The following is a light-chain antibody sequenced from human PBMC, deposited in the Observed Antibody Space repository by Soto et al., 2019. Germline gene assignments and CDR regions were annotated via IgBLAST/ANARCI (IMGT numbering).Light chain of an antibody. CDR2: DAS. V-gene: IGKV1-5*01. J-gene: IGKJ1*01. Sequence: DIQMTRSPSTLSASVGDRVTITCRASQSISSGLAWYQQKPGKAPKLLIYDASSLESGVPSRFSGSGSGTEFTLTISSLQPDDFATYYCQQYNSYPWTFGQGSKVDIK. CDR3: QQYNSYPWT. CDR1: QSISSG.